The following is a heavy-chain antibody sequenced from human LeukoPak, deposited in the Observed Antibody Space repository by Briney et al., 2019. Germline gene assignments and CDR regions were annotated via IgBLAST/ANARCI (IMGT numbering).Heavy chain of an antibody. J-gene: IGHJ4*02. V-gene: IGHV4-34*01. CDR2: INHSGST. D-gene: IGHD3-10*01. Sequence: SETLSLTCAVYGGSFSGYYWSWIRQPPGKGLEWIGEINHSGSTNYNPSLKSRVTISVDTSKDQFSLKLSSVTAADTAVYYCARHPPGTDYWGQGTLVTVSS. CDR1: GGSFSGYY. CDR3: ARHPPGTDY.